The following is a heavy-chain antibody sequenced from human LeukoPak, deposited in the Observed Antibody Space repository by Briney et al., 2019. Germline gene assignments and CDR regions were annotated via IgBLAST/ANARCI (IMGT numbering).Heavy chain of an antibody. D-gene: IGHD6-6*01. CDR3: ARLVEYRTSSRVFDI. CDR1: GYSLTTYG. Sequence: ASVKVSCKASGYSLTTYGITWVRQAPGQGLEWMGWITTYNGNTNYARKLQGRVTMTTDTSTNTAYMERGSLRPDDTAVYYCARLVEYRTSSRVFDIWGQGTMVTVSS. J-gene: IGHJ3*02. CDR2: ITTYNGNT. V-gene: IGHV1-18*01.